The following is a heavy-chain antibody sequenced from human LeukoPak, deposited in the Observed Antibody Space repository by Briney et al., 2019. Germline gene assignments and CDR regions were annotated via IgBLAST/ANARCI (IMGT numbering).Heavy chain of an antibody. J-gene: IGHJ4*02. CDR2: VSSSSSYI. CDR1: GFTFSSYS. Sequence: GGSLRLSCAASGFTFSSYSMNWVRQAPGKGLEWVSSVSSSSSYIYYADSVKGRFTISRGNAKNSLYLQMNSLRAEDTAVYYCARDGPSDNWNAGLDYWGQGTLVTVSS. D-gene: IGHD1-20*01. V-gene: IGHV3-21*01. CDR3: ARDGPSDNWNAGLDY.